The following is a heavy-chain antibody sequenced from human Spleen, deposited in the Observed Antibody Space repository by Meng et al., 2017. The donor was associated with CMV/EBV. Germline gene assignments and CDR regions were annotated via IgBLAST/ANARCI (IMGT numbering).Heavy chain of an antibody. CDR3: AKDFWRSITIFGVVSPYYYGMDV. CDR2: IRYDGSNK. CDR1: GFTFSSYG. Sequence: GGSLRLSCAASGFTFSSYGMHWVRQAPGKGLEWVAFIRYDGSNKYYADSVKGRFTISRDNSKNTLYLQMNSLRAEDTAVYYCAKDFWRSITIFGVVSPYYYGMDVWGQGTTVTVSS. J-gene: IGHJ6*02. D-gene: IGHD3-3*01. V-gene: IGHV3-30*02.